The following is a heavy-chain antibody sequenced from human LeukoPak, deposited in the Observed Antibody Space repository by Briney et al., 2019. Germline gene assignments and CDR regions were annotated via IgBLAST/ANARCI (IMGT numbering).Heavy chain of an antibody. D-gene: IGHD2-15*01. CDR3: AKVIRQTASEIYYFDY. CDR1: GFTVSSNY. V-gene: IGHV3-23*01. J-gene: IGHJ4*02. CDR2: ISGSGGST. Sequence: GGSLRLSCAASGFTVSSNYMSWVRQAPGKGLEWVSVISGSGGSTYYADSVKGRFTISRDNSKNTLYLQMNSLRAEDTAVYYCAKVIRQTASEIYYFDYWGQGTLVTVSS.